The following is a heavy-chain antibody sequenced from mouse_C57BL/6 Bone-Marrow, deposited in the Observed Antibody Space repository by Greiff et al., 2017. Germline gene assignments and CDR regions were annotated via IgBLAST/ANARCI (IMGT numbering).Heavy chain of an antibody. J-gene: IGHJ4*01. D-gene: IGHD2-10*01. CDR1: GYTFTSYW. CDR3: ARPPYSGNVDAMGY. V-gene: IGHV1-69*01. Sequence: QVQLQQPGAELVMPGASVKLSCKASGYTFTSYWMHWVKQRPGQGLEWIGEIDPSDSYTNYNQTFKGKSTLTVDKSSSTAYMQLSSLTSEDSAVYYCARPPYSGNVDAMGYWGKGPSVT. CDR2: IDPSDSYT.